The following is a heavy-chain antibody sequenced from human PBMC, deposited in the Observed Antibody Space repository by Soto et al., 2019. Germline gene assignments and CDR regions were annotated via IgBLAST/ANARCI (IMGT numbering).Heavy chain of an antibody. J-gene: IGHJ3*02. Sequence: SVKVSCKASGGTFSSYAISWVRQAPGQGLEWMGGIIPIFGTANYAQKFQGRVTITADKSTSTAYVELSSLRSEDTAVYYCAGYYYGSGSYLDAFDIWGQGTMVTVSS. CDR1: GGTFSSYA. V-gene: IGHV1-69*06. CDR2: IIPIFGTA. CDR3: AGYYYGSGSYLDAFDI. D-gene: IGHD3-10*01.